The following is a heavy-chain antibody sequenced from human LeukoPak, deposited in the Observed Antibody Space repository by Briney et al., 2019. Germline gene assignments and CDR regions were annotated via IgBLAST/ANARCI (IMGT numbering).Heavy chain of an antibody. J-gene: IGHJ4*02. D-gene: IGHD6-13*01. CDR1: GFPFSSYS. V-gene: IGHV3-7*03. CDR3: ARSIPYGTTWYGLSDY. Sequence: GGSLRLSCAASGFPFSSYSMTWVRQAPGKGLEWVANIKPDGTTKFYVDSVKGRFTISGDNALNSLYLQMNSLRAEDTAIYYCARSIPYGTTWYGLSDYWGQGTLVTVSS. CDR2: IKPDGTTK.